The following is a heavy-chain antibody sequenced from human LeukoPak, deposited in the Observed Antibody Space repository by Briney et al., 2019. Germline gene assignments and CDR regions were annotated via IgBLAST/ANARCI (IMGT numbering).Heavy chain of an antibody. V-gene: IGHV1-46*01. D-gene: IGHD1-26*01. J-gene: IGHJ1*01. CDR2: INPLGGST. CDR3: ARDVGATGIFQH. CDR1: GFTFTNYY. Sequence: PGGSLRLSCAASGFTFTNYYMHWVRQAPGQGLEWMGIINPLGGSTSYAQKFQGRVTMTRDTSTSTVYMELSSLRSEDTAVYYCARDVGATGIFQHWGQGTLVTVSS.